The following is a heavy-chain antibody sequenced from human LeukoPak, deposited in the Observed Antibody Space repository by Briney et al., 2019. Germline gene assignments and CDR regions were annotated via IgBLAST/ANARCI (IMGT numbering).Heavy chain of an antibody. J-gene: IGHJ4*02. CDR2: ISSSGSTI. Sequence: KPGGSLRLSRAASGFTFSDYYMSWIRQAPGKGLEWVSYISSSGSTIYYADSVKGRFTISRDNAKNSLYLQMNSLRAEDTAVYYCARVLKWLRMWGYYFDYWGQGTLVTVSS. V-gene: IGHV3-11*01. D-gene: IGHD5-12*01. CDR3: ARVLKWLRMWGYYFDY. CDR1: GFTFSDYY.